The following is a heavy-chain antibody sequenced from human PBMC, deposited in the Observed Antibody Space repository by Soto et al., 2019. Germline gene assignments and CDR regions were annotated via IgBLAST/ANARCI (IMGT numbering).Heavy chain of an antibody. D-gene: IGHD6-13*01. CDR2: IYYSGST. J-gene: IGHJ4*02. Sequence: SETLSLTCTFSGGSISSSSYYWGWIRQPPGKGLEWIGSIYYSGSTYYNPSLKSRVTISVDTSKNQFSLKLSSVTAADTAVYYCARTIAAATIDYWGQGTLVTVSS. CDR3: ARTIAAATIDY. CDR1: GGSISSSSYY. V-gene: IGHV4-39*01.